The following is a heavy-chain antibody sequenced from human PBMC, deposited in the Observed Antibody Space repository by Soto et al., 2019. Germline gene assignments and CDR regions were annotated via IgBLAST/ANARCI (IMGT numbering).Heavy chain of an antibody. J-gene: IGHJ4*02. V-gene: IGHV3-30*03. CDR2: ISYDGSKT. CDR3: ATESLLYGKVFDY. Sequence: QVQLAESGGGVVQPGRSLRLSCAASGFTFRSSGMHWVRQAPGKGLEWVAFISYDGSKTYYADSVKVRFNISRDNPKNTLDLLMNSLLADDTAVYYCATESLLYGKVFDYWGQGTLVTLSA. CDR1: GFTFRSSG. D-gene: IGHD4-17*01.